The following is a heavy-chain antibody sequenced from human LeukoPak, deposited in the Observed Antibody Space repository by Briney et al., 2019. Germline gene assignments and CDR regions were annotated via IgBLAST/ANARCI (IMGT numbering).Heavy chain of an antibody. CDR1: GGSISSGGYY. D-gene: IGHD3-22*01. J-gene: IGHJ4*02. Sequence: DPSQTLSLTCTVSGGSISSGGYYWSWIRQPPGRGLEWIGYIYHSGSTYYNPSLKSRVTISVDRSKNQFSLKLSSVTAADTAVYYCARGYDYYDSSGYSFGYWGQGTLVTVS. CDR2: IYHSGST. V-gene: IGHV4-30-2*01. CDR3: ARGYDYYDSSGYSFGY.